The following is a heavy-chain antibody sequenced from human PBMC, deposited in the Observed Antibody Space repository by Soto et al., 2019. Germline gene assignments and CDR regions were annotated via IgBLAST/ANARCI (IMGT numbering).Heavy chain of an antibody. Sequence: ASLKVSCKASGYTFTSYYMHWVRQAPGQRLEWMGIINPSGGSTSYAQKFQGRVTMTRDTSTSTVYMELSSLRSEDTAVYYCATTGVLGGKFYYYYYMDVWGKGTTVTVSS. D-gene: IGHD1-1*01. CDR1: GYTFTSYY. CDR3: ATTGVLGGKFYYYYYMDV. V-gene: IGHV1-46*01. J-gene: IGHJ6*03. CDR2: INPSGGST.